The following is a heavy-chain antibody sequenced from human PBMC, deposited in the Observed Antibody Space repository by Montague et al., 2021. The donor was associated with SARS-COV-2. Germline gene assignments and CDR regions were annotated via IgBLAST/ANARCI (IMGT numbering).Heavy chain of an antibody. CDR3: ARIRDYDILTGSYSGFDY. CDR2: IDWXXXK. D-gene: IGHD3-9*01. J-gene: IGHJ4*02. Sequence: PALVTPTQTLTLTCTFSGFSLSTSGMCVSWIRQPPGKALEWLALIDWXXXKYYSTSLKTRLTISKDTSKNQVVLTMTNMDPVDTATYYCARIRDYDILTGSYSGFDYWGQGTLVTVSS. V-gene: IGHV2-70*01. CDR1: GFSLSTSGMC.